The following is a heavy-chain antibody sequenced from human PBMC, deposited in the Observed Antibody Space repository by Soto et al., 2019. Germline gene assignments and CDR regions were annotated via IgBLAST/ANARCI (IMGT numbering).Heavy chain of an antibody. CDR1: GFTFSSYA. CDR2: ISGSGGST. CDR3: AKERQATTVTLPDY. D-gene: IGHD4-17*01. V-gene: IGHV3-23*01. Sequence: EVQLLESGGGLVQPGGSLRLSCVASGFTFSSYAMSWVRQAPGKGLDWVSTISGSGGSTYYADSVKGRFTMSRDNSKNTVYLQMNSLRAEDTAIYYCAKERQATTVTLPDYWGQGTLVTVSS. J-gene: IGHJ4*02.